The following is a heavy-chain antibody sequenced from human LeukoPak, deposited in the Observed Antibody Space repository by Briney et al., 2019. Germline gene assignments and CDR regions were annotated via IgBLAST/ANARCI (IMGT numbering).Heavy chain of an antibody. CDR1: GGSISSSSYY. V-gene: IGHV4-39*07. Sequence: SETLSLTCTVSGGSISSSSYYWGWIRQPPGKGLEWIGSIYYSGSTYYNPSLKSRVTISVDTSKNQFSLKLSSVTAADTAVYYCARNIWGYYGSGSYFDYWGQGTLVTVSS. D-gene: IGHD3-10*01. CDR2: IYYSGST. CDR3: ARNIWGYYGSGSYFDY. J-gene: IGHJ4*02.